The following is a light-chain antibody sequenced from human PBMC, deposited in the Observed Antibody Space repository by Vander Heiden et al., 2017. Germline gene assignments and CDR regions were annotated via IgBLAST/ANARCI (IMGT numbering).Light chain of an antibody. J-gene: IGKJ4*01. CDR3: QQYDNIP. Sequence: DIQMTQSPSSLSASVGDRVTITCQASQDISNYLNWYQQKPGKAPKLLIYDASNLETGVQSRFSGSGAGTDFTFTSSSRQPEDIATYYCQQYDNIPFGGGTKVEIK. V-gene: IGKV1-33*01. CDR2: DAS. CDR1: QDISNY.